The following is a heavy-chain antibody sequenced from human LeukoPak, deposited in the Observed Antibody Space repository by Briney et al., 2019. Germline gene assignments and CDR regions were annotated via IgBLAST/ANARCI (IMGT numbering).Heavy chain of an antibody. Sequence: GGSLRLSCSASGFTFSSYSMNWVRQAPGKGLEWVSYISSSSSTIYYADSVKGRFTISRDNAKNSLYLQMNSLRAEDTAVYYCASVGVGYYGSGGSDFDYWGQGTLVTVSS. CDR2: ISSSSSTI. J-gene: IGHJ4*02. D-gene: IGHD3-10*01. CDR1: GFTFSSYS. CDR3: ASVGVGYYGSGGSDFDY. V-gene: IGHV3-48*04.